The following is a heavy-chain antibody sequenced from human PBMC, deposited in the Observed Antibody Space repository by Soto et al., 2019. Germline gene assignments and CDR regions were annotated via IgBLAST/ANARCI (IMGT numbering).Heavy chain of an antibody. V-gene: IGHV3-30*04. CDR3: ARVRGSFYTFNS. CDR1: GFIFTDYS. CDR2: ISHDGSYN. Sequence: QVQLVESGGGVVQHGRSLRLSCAASGFIFTDYSMHWVRQAPGKGLEWVAVISHDGSYNYYADSVQGRFTISRDISKNTLYLQMNSLTAEDTAKYYCARVRGSFYTFNSWGQGALVIVSS. D-gene: IGHD1-26*01. J-gene: IGHJ4*02.